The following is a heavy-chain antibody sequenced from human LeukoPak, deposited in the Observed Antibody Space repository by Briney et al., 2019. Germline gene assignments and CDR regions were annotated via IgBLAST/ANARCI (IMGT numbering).Heavy chain of an antibody. CDR3: ARQQRGHGGYMGY. D-gene: IGHD5-12*01. V-gene: IGHV4-59*08. CDR1: GGSFSGYY. Sequence: PSETLSLTCAVYGGSFSGYYWSWIRQPPGKGLEGIGYIFYSGSPNYNPSLKSRVTISVETSKNQFSLKLTSVTAADTAVYYCARQQRGHGGYMGYWGQGTMVAVSS. CDR2: IFYSGSP. J-gene: IGHJ4*02.